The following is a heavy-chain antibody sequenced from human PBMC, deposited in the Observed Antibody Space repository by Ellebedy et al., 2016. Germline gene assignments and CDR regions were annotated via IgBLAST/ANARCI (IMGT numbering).Heavy chain of an antibody. CDR3: AAVRLA. V-gene: IGHV3-7*01. D-gene: IGHD3-10*01. CDR1: GISFSGDW. Sequence: GESLKISXVVSGISFSGDWVTWVRQAPGKGLEWVASIRQDGREFYYVDSVKGRFTISRDNAKNSVYLQMSSLRAEDTAMYYCAAVRLAWGQGTTVTVSS. J-gene: IGHJ6*02. CDR2: IRQDGREF.